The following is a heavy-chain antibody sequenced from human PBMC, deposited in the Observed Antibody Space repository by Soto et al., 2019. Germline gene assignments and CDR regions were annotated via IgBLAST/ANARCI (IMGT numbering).Heavy chain of an antibody. CDR3: AKDKTSAGTFYYEH. CDR1: GFTFRSYG. D-gene: IGHD6-13*01. CDR2: ISYDGSNE. V-gene: IGHV3-30*18. Sequence: QVQLVESGGGVVQPVRSLRLSCAASGFTFRSYGMHWVRQAPGKWLEWVAVISYDGSNENYADSVKGRFTSCRDNSKNTLYLQVNSLRSEDTAVYYCAKDKTSAGTFYYEHGGQGTLLIVSP. J-gene: IGHJ4*02.